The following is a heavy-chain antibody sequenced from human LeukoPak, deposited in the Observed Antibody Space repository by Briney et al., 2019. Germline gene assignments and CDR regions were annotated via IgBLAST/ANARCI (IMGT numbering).Heavy chain of an antibody. Sequence: PGGSLRLSCAASGFTFSSYAMSWVRQAPGKGLEWVSGIIDSGESTYYANFAKGRFTISRDNSNNALYLQMNSLSAEDTAVYYCAKRGNPAVGHHYLDVWGKGTTVSVSS. CDR3: AKRGNPAVGHHYLDV. J-gene: IGHJ6*03. CDR1: GFTFSSYA. V-gene: IGHV3-23*01. D-gene: IGHD2-2*01. CDR2: IIDSGEST.